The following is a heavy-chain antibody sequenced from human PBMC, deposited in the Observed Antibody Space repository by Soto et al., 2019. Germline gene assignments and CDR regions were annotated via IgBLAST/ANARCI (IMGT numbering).Heavy chain of an antibody. D-gene: IGHD3-16*01. Sequence: SETLSLTCTVSGVSISNSSYYWGWIRRPPGKGLEWIGTIYYSGITYYNPSLKSRVTISVDTSKNQFSLELSSVTAADTAVFYCASHLAEYNYGMDVWGQGTTVTVSS. CDR2: IYYSGIT. CDR3: ASHLAEYNYGMDV. J-gene: IGHJ6*02. V-gene: IGHV4-39*01. CDR1: GVSISNSSYY.